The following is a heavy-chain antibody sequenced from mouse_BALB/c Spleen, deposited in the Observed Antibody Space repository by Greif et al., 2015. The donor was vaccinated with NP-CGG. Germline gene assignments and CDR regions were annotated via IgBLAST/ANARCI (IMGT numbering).Heavy chain of an antibody. CDR3: TRGYDGYWYFDV. D-gene: IGHD2-14*01. V-gene: IGHV1S81*02. Sequence: VQLQQSGAELVKPGASVKLSCKASGYTFTSYYMYWVKQRPGQGLEWIGEINPSNGGTNFNEKFKSKATLTVDKSSSTAYMQLSSLTSEDSAVYYCTRGYDGYWYFDVWGAGTTVTVSS. CDR2: INPSNGGT. J-gene: IGHJ1*01. CDR1: GYTFTSYY.